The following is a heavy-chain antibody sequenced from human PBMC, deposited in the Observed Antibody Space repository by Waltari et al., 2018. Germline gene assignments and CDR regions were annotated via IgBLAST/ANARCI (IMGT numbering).Heavy chain of an antibody. CDR3: ARSSVLRPFDI. Sequence: QVQLVQSGAEVKKPGASVKVSCKASGYTFTRYDVNWVRQATGQGLEWMGLMNPNSGNTGYAQKFQGRVTIIRNTSISTAYMELSSLRSEDTAVYYCARSSVLRPFDIWGQGTRVTVSS. D-gene: IGHD3-3*01. J-gene: IGHJ3*02. CDR2: MNPNSGNT. V-gene: IGHV1-8*03. CDR1: GYTFTRYD.